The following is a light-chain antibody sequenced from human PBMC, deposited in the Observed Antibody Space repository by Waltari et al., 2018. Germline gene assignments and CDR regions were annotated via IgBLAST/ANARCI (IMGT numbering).Light chain of an antibody. CDR2: GYN. V-gene: IGLV3-19*01. CDR1: SVGRNY. CDR3: SSRDSSGKVL. J-gene: IGLJ3*02. Sequence: SSDLTQDPGVSVALGQTVRINCHGDSVGRNYAHWSQQKAGQAPVLVMYGYNKRPSGIADRFSGSSSGTTSSLIIAGSQAEDEADYYCSSRDSSGKVLFGGGTKVTVL.